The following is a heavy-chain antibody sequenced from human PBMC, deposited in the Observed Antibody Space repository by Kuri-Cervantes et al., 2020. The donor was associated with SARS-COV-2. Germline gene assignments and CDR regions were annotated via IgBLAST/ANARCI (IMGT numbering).Heavy chain of an antibody. CDR2: IIPIFGTA. D-gene: IGHD1-20*01. Sequence: SVKVSCKASGYTFTSYDINWVRQAPGQGLEWMGGIIPIFGTANYAQKFQGRVTITTDESTSTAYMELSSLRSEDTAVYYCASITGTTEWFDPWGQGTLVTVSS. CDR1: GYTFTSYD. CDR3: ASITGTTEWFDP. J-gene: IGHJ5*02. V-gene: IGHV1-69*05.